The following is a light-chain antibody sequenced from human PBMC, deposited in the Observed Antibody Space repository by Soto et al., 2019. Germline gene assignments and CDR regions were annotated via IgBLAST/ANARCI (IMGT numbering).Light chain of an antibody. CDR1: QSVSSSY. J-gene: IGKJ1*01. Sequence: EIVLTQSPGTLSLSPGERATLSCRASQSVSSSYLAWYQQKPGQAPRLLIYGASNRATAIPDRFSGSGSGTDFTLTISRLEPEDFAVYYCQQYGNSPWTFGQGTKVDIK. V-gene: IGKV3-20*01. CDR3: QQYGNSPWT. CDR2: GAS.